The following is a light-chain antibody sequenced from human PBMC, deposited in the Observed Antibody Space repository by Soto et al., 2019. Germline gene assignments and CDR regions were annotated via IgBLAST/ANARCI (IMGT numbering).Light chain of an antibody. CDR1: QSISSW. CDR3: QQYNSYSYT. V-gene: IGKV1-5*01. Sequence: DIQMTQSPSTLSASVVDRVTITCRASQSISSWLAWYQQKPGKAPKLLIYDASSLESGVPSRFSGSGSGTEFTLTISSLQPDDFATYYCQQYNSYSYTFGQGTKLEIK. CDR2: DAS. J-gene: IGKJ2*01.